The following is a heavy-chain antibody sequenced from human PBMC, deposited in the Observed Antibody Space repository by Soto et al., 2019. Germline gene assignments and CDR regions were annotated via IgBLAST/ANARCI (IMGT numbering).Heavy chain of an antibody. D-gene: IGHD6-6*01. CDR2: ISAYNGNT. CDR1: GYTFTNYG. Sequence: QVQLLQSGAEVKKPGASVKVSCKASGYTFTNYGITWVRQAPGQGLEWMGWISAYNGNTHYTTRLQGRDTMTTDTSTSTANMELRGLSSDDTAVYYWARVRQLVVYFYYPMDVWGRGTTATASS. J-gene: IGHJ6*03. CDR3: ARVRQLVVYFYYPMDV. V-gene: IGHV1-18*01.